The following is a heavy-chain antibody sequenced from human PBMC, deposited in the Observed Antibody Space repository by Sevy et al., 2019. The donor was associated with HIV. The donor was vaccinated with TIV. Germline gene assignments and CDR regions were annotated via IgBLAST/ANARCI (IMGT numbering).Heavy chain of an antibody. J-gene: IGHJ6*02. Sequence: GGSLRLSCVASGFTFSSFEMNWVRQAPGKGLEWVSSISTSGSNRDYADSLKGRVTISRDNAKKSLYLQMNSLRAGDTAVYYCARSGGYSDYGMDVWGQGTTVTVSS. D-gene: IGHD5-12*01. V-gene: IGHV3-48*03. CDR1: GFTFSSFE. CDR3: ARSGGYSDYGMDV. CDR2: ISTSGSNR.